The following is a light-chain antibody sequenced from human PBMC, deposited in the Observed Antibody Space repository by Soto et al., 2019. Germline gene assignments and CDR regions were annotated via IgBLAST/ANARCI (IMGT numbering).Light chain of an antibody. CDR2: EVN. CDR1: SSDIGDYNY. V-gene: IGLV2-14*01. Sequence: QSALIQPASVSGSPGQSITISCTGTSSDIGDYNYVSWYQQHPGKVPKLMIHEVNHRPSGVSDRFSGSKSANTASLTISGLQAEDEADYYCSSYGGYNNVIFGGGTKLTVL. J-gene: IGLJ2*01. CDR3: SSYGGYNNVI.